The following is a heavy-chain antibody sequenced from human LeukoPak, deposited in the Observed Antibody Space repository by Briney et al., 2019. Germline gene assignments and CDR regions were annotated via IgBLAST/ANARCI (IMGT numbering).Heavy chain of an antibody. D-gene: IGHD3-22*01. CDR3: AREANYYDSSGSTSWFDP. J-gene: IGHJ5*02. V-gene: IGHV4-31*03. CDR2: IYYSGST. Sequence: SETLSHTCTVSGGSISSGGYYWSWIRQHPGKGLEWIGYIYYSGSTYYNPSLKSRVTISVDTSKNQFSLKLSSVTAADTAVYYCAREANYYDSSGSTSWFDPWGQGTLVTVSS. CDR1: GGSISSGGYY.